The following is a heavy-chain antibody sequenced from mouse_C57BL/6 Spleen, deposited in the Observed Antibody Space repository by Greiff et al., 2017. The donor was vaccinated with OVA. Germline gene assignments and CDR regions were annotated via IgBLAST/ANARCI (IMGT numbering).Heavy chain of an antibody. Sequence: QVQLQQPGAELVMPGASVKLSCKASGYTFTSYWMHWVKQRPGQGLEWIGEIDPSDSYTNYNQKFNGKSTLTVDKSSSTAYMQLSSLTSEDSAVYYCARSRFITTVVATEDYAMDYWGQGTSVTVSS. CDR3: ARSRFITTVVATEDYAMDY. CDR2: IDPSDSYT. CDR1: GYTFTSYW. J-gene: IGHJ4*01. V-gene: IGHV1-69*01. D-gene: IGHD1-1*01.